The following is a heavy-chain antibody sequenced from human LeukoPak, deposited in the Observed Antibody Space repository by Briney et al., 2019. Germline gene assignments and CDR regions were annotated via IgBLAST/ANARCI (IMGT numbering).Heavy chain of an antibody. V-gene: IGHV3-30*02. J-gene: IGHJ4*02. CDR1: GFSFSSYV. CDR3: AKHPPEVAGSPNPYFFDS. Sequence: GGSLRLSCAASGFSFSSYVMHWVRQAPGKGLDCVSFIRYDGSDKYYGDSVKGRFTISRDNSKNTLYLLMNSLRTEDTAVYYCAKHPPEVAGSPNPYFFDSWGQGTLVTVSS. D-gene: IGHD1-14*01. CDR2: IRYDGSDK.